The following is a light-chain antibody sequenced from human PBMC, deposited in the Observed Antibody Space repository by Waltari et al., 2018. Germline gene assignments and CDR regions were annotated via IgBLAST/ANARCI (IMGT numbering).Light chain of an antibody. CDR1: TGPVASAHS. J-gene: IGLJ3*02. V-gene: IGLV7-43*01. Sequence: QTVVTQEPSLTVSPGGTVTLTCASSTGPVASAHSPSWFQQMPGQAPRALIFSSTNTYSWTPARFSGSLLGGKAALTLSSVQPEDEADYYCLLHFGGDQLVFGGGTRLTVL. CDR2: SST. CDR3: LLHFGGDQLV.